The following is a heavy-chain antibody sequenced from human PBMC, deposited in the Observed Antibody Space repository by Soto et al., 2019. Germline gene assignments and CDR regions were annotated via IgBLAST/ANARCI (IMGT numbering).Heavy chain of an antibody. D-gene: IGHD3-10*01. CDR3: ARVSGLLWFGEPIHGEYYFDY. CDR2: ISAYNGNT. V-gene: IGHV1-18*01. CDR1: GYTFTSYG. J-gene: IGHJ4*02. Sequence: ASVKVSCKASGYTFTSYGISWVRQAPGQGLEWMGWISAYNGNTNYAQKLQGRVTMTTDTSTSTAYMELRSLRSDDTAVYYCARVSGLLWFGEPIHGEYYFDYWGQGTLVTVSS.